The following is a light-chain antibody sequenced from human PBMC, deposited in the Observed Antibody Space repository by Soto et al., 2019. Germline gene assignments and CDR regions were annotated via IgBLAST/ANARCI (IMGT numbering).Light chain of an antibody. CDR3: GSCAGNNNLGV. Sequence: QSALTQPPSASGSPGQSVTISCTGTSSDVGAYNYISWYQHHPGKAPRLIIYDVSQRPSGVPDRFSGSKSGNTASLTVSWLQAEDEADYYCGSCAGNNNLGVFGGGTKLTVL. V-gene: IGLV2-8*01. CDR2: DVS. CDR1: SSDVGAYNY. J-gene: IGLJ2*01.